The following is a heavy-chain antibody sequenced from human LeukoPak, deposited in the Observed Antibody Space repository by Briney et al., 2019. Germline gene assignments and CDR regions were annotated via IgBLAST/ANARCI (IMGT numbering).Heavy chain of an antibody. V-gene: IGHV4-59*01. CDR2: IYYSGST. CDR3: ARDSPRITMILGDAFDI. Sequence: SETLSLTCTVSGGSISTYFWSWIRQPPGKGLEWIGYIYYSGSTNYNPSLKSRVTISVDTSKNQFSLKLSSVTAADTAVYYCARDSPRITMILGDAFDIWGQGTMVTVSS. CDR1: GGSISTYF. D-gene: IGHD3-22*01. J-gene: IGHJ3*02.